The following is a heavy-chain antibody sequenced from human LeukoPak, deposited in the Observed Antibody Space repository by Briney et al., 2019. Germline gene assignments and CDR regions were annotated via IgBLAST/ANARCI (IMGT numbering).Heavy chain of an antibody. D-gene: IGHD1-26*01. CDR3: ASKGSYFRAFDI. V-gene: IGHV4-59*01. CDR1: GGSISSYY. CDR2: IYYSGST. Sequence: PSKTLSLTCTVSGGSISSYYWSWIRQPPGKGLEWIGYIYYSGSTNYNPSLKSRVTISVDTSKNQFSLKLSSVTAADTAVYYCASKGSYFRAFDIWGQGTMVTVSS. J-gene: IGHJ3*02.